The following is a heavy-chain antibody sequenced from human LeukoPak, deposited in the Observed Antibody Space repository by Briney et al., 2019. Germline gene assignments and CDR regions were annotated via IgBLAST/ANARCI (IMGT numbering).Heavy chain of an antibody. CDR2: IYYSGST. D-gene: IGHD4-17*01. Sequence: SETLSLTCTVSGGSISSSSYYWGWIRQPPGKGLEWIGSIYYSGSTYYNPSLKSRVTISVDTSKNQFSLKLSSVTAADTAVYYCARQSYGVYLGYWGQGTLVTVSS. V-gene: IGHV4-39*01. CDR1: GGSISSSSYY. J-gene: IGHJ4*02. CDR3: ARQSYGVYLGY.